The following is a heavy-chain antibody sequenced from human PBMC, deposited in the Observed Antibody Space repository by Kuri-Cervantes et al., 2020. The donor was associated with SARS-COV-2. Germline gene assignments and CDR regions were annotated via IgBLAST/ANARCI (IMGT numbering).Heavy chain of an antibody. D-gene: IGHD3-10*01. J-gene: IGHJ3*02. V-gene: IGHV4-59*08. CDR2: VHHSGST. Sequence: GSLRLSCTVSGGSITSYYWSWIRQPPGKGLEWFGSVHHSGSTYDNPSLKSRVIVSVDTSKNQFSLKLSSVTAADTAVYYCARHFYYDSGDDAFDIWGQGTMVTVSS. CDR1: GGSITSYY. CDR3: ARHFYYDSGDDAFDI.